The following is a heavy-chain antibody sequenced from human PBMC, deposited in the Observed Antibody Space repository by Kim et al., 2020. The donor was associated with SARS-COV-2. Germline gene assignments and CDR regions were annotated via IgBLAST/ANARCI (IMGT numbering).Heavy chain of an antibody. CDR3: ARRAHGSSWFYFDY. D-gene: IGHD6-13*01. CDR1: GFKSSDYY. CDR2: ISHSGTTV. J-gene: IGHJ4*02. Sequence: GGSLRLSCAASGFKSSDYYVNWIRQGPGKGLEWVSYISHSGTTVWFADSVKGRFTISRDIAENSVYLQMDSLTADDTGVYYCARRAHGSSWFYFDYWGRGTLVTVSS. V-gene: IGHV3-11*04.